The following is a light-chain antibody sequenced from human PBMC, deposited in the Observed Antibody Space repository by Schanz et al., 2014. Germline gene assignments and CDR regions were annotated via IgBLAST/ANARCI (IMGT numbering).Light chain of an antibody. J-gene: IGLJ3*02. V-gene: IGLV8-61*01. CDR3: VLYVGSGIWV. CDR1: SGSVSTSYY. Sequence: QTVVTQEPSFSVSPGGTVTLTCALNSGSVSTSYYPSWYQQTPGQAPRTLIFSTNSRSSGVPDRFSGSIVGNKAALTITGAQADDESDYYCVLYVGSGIWVFGGGTKLTVL. CDR2: STN.